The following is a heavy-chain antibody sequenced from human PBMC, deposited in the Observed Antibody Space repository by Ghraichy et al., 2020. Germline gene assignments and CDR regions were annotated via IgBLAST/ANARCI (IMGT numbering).Heavy chain of an antibody. J-gene: IGHJ6*02. D-gene: IGHD2-15*01. CDR3: GRWSTRYGMDV. CDR2: IIPIFNST. V-gene: IGHV1-69*13. CDR1: GASFNKYP. Sequence: SVKVSCKASGASFNKYPFSWVRQAPGQGLEWMGGIIPIFNSTNYAQKFQGRVTITADESMSTAYMKLSSLGLDDTAVYYCGRWSTRYGMDVWGQGTTVTVSS.